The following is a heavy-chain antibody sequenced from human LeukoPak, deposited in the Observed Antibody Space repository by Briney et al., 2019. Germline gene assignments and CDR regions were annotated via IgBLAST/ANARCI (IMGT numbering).Heavy chain of an antibody. J-gene: IGHJ4*02. CDR2: IGHTLGST. Sequence: GGSLRLSCAASGFTFSDYAMSWVRQAPGKGLEWVSSIGHTLGSTYYTESVKSRFTISRDSSKNTVFLRMNSLRAEDTAIYYCAKDPFYYGSGGPTWGQGTLVTVSS. D-gene: IGHD3-10*01. CDR3: AKDPFYYGSGGPT. V-gene: IGHV3-23*01. CDR1: GFTFSDYA.